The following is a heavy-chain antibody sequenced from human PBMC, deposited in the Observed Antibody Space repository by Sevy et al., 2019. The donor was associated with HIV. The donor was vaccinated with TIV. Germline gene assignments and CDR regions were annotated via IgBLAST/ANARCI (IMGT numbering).Heavy chain of an antibody. CDR3: PKGCSTSGYYLNYFAY. J-gene: IGHJ4*02. CDR1: GFTFNNYA. CDR2: VSGGGDTT. Sequence: GGSLRLSCAASGFTFNNYAMTWVRQAPGKGLEWVSAVSGGGDTTYYADSVKGRFTISSDNSKNTLYLQMNSLRAEDTAVYYCPKGCSTSGYYLNYFAYWGQGTLVTFSS. V-gene: IGHV3-23*01. D-gene: IGHD3-22*01.